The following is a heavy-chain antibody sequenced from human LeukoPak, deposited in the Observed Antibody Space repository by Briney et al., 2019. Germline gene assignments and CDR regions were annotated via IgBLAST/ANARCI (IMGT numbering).Heavy chain of an antibody. D-gene: IGHD2-21*01. CDR3: ARDESGDNDAFDI. J-gene: IGHJ3*02. V-gene: IGHV3-21*01. Sequence: GGSLRLSCAASGFTFSDYTMNWVRLAPGKGLEWVSSISGSSNYIYYADSVKGRFTISRGNAKNSLYLQMSSLRVEDTAGYYCARDESGDNDAFDIWGQGTTVTVSS. CDR1: GFTFSDYT. CDR2: ISGSSNYI.